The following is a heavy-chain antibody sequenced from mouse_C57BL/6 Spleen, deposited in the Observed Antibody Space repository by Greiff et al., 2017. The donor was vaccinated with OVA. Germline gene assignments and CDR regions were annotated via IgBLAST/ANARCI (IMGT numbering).Heavy chain of an antibody. J-gene: IGHJ4*01. CDR2: IYPRSGNN. CDR1: GYTFTSYG. Sequence: VQLQQSGAELARPGASVKLSCKASGYTFTSYGISWVKQRTGQGLEWIGEIYPRSGNNYYNEKFKGKATLTADKSSSTAYMELRSLTSEDSAVYFCARKRRTGTDYAMDYWGQGTSVTVSS. V-gene: IGHV1-81*01. CDR3: ARKRRTGTDYAMDY. D-gene: IGHD4-1*01.